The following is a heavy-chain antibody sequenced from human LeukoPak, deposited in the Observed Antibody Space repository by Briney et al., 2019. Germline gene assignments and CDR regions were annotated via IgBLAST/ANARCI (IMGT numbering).Heavy chain of an antibody. V-gene: IGHV1-46*01. CDR1: GYTFTGYY. D-gene: IGHD2/OR15-2a*01. Sequence: ASVKVSCKASGYTFTGYYMHWVRQAPGQGLEWRGVINPSGGGTTYAQRFQGRVTMTRDTSTSTVHMELSSLRSEDTAVYYCARGQNKCLGHWGQGTLVTVSS. CDR2: INPSGGGT. J-gene: IGHJ4*02. CDR3: ARGQNKCLGH.